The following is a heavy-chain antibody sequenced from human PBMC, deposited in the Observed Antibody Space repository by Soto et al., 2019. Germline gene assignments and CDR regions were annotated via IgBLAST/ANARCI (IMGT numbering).Heavy chain of an antibody. D-gene: IGHD3-3*01. CDR3: ARDGGFYYGMDL. CDR1: GGSIGSYY. CDR2: IYYSGCT. Sequence: QVQLQESGPGLVKPSETLSLTCTVSGGSIGSYYWYWIRQPPGRGLEWIGYIYYSGCTNYNRTLKSPDTISGATSQNQCALQRSAVTGADAAVYYCARDGGFYYGMDLWGHGTPVTVSS. V-gene: IGHV4-59*01. J-gene: IGHJ6*02.